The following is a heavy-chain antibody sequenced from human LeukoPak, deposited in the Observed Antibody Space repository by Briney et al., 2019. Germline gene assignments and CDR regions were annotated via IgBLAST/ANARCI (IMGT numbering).Heavy chain of an antibody. CDR2: ISYDGSNK. V-gene: IGHV3-30*04. J-gene: IGHJ4*02. D-gene: IGHD4-17*01. CDR3: ARNYGDEVNFDY. CDR1: GFTFSSYA. Sequence: GGSLRLSCAASGFTFSSYAMHWVRQAPGKGLEWVAVISYDGSNKYYADSVKGRFTISRDNSKNTLYLKMNSLRAEDTAVYYCARNYGDEVNFDYWGQGTLVTVSS.